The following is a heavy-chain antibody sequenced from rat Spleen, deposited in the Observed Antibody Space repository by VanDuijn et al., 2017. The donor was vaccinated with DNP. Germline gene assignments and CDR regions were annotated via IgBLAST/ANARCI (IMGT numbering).Heavy chain of an antibody. J-gene: IGHJ4*01. CDR3: ARHEVNYGSYYAMDA. D-gene: IGHD1-3*01. CDR2: IWGDGST. Sequence: VQLVESGGGLVLPGWSLRLSCAASGFTFSDYYMAWVRQAPTKGLEWMGIIWGDGSTNYNSALKSRLSISRDTSKSQVFLTMNSLQTDDTAVYYCARHEVNYGSYYAMDAWGQGTSVTVSS. CDR1: GFTFSDYY. V-gene: IGHV2-77*01.